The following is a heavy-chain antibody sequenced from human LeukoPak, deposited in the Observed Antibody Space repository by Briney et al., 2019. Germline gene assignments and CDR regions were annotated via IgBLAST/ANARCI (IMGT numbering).Heavy chain of an antibody. V-gene: IGHV4-34*12. Sequence: SETLSLTCAVFGGPFSGYDWSWIRQSPGKGLEWIGGIIDSEATTYNPSLKSRVTISLDTSTNHFSLELKSVTAADTAAYHCARVGKWQYRRGYDAFDIWGQGTMVIVSP. CDR1: GGPFSGYD. J-gene: IGHJ3*02. CDR2: IIDSEAT. D-gene: IGHD6-25*01. CDR3: ARVGKWQYRRGYDAFDI.